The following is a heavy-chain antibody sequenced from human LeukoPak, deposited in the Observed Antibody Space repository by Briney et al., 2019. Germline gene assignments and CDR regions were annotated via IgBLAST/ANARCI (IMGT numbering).Heavy chain of an antibody. CDR2: ISTYNGNT. J-gene: IGHJ4*02. V-gene: IGHV1-18*01. CDR3: ARYSVSYSSSWHYYFDY. Sequence: ASVKVSCKASGYRLTSYGISWVRQAPGQGLEWMGWISTYNGNTNYAQKFQDRVTMTTDTSTSTAYMELGSLRSDDTAVYYCARYSVSYSSSWHYYFDYWGQGTLVTVSS. D-gene: IGHD6-13*01. CDR1: GYRLTSYG.